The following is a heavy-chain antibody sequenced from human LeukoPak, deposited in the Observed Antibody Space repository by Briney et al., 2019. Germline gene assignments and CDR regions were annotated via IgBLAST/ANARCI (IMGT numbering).Heavy chain of an antibody. CDR3: ARDIVYLIDEDYG. CDR1: GSSFNTYY. J-gene: IGHJ4*02. D-gene: IGHD4-17*01. V-gene: IGHV4-4*07. Sequence: SETLSLTCSVFGSSFNTYYWSWIRQPAGKGLEWIGRIHTSGSADYSPSLQSRVTISVDMSKKEFSLKLTSVTAADTAVYYCARDIVYLIDEDYGWGQGILDTVSS. CDR2: IHTSGSA.